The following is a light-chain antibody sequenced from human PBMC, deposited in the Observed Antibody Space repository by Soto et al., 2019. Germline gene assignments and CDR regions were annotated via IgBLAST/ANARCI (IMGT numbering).Light chain of an antibody. V-gene: IGLV2-23*01. J-gene: IGLJ1*01. CDR3: CSYAGSSTLYV. CDR2: EGS. Sequence: ALTQPASVSGSPGQSITISCTGTSSDFGSYNLVSWYQQHPGKAPKLMIYEGSKRPSGVSNRFSGSKSGNTASLTISGLQAEDEADYYCCSYAGSSTLYVFGTGTKVTVL. CDR1: SSDFGSYNL.